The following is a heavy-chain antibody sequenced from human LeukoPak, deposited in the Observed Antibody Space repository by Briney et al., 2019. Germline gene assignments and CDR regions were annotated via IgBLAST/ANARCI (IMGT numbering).Heavy chain of an antibody. CDR2: INHSGST. CDR3: ARVDRGVILYHYYMDV. Sequence: SQTLSLTCAVYGGSFSGYSWSWIRHPPGKGLGWIGEINHSGSTNYNPSLKSRVTISVDTSKNQFSLKLSSVTAADTAVYYCARVDRGVILYHYYMDVWGKGTTVTVSS. D-gene: IGHD3-10*01. V-gene: IGHV4-34*01. J-gene: IGHJ6*03. CDR1: GGSFSGYS.